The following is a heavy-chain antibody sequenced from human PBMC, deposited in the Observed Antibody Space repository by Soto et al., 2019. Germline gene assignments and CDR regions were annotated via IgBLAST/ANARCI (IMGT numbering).Heavy chain of an antibody. CDR3: AATTWMQASHYAMDV. J-gene: IGHJ6*02. D-gene: IGHD5-18*01. CDR2: IVVGSGLT. CDR1: GFTLTNSA. V-gene: IGHV1-58*02. Sequence: HMQLVQSGPEVRKPGTSVKVSCKASGFTLTNSAMQWVRQARGQRLEWIGWIVVGSGLTNYAHKFQERVTIARDMSTTTAYMELSSLTSEDTAVYYCAATTWMQASHYAMDVWGQGTTVTVSS.